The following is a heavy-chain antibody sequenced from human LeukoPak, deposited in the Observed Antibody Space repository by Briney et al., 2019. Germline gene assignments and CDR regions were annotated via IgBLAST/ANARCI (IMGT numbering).Heavy chain of an antibody. J-gene: IGHJ6*03. CDR2: IYPDDSNT. CDR3: ARQGAAGKYYYYYTDV. Sequence: GESLKISCQGSGYNFPIYWIGWVRQMPGQGLEWMGIIYPDDSNTIYGPSFQGQVTISADKSINTAYLEWSSLKASDTAIYYCARQGAAGKYYYYYTDVWGKGTTVTVSS. CDR1: GYNFPIYW. V-gene: IGHV5-51*01. D-gene: IGHD6-13*01.